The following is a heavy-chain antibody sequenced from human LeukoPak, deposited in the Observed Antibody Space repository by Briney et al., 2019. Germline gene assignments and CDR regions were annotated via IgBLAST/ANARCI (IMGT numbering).Heavy chain of an antibody. CDR1: GGSISSGSYY. D-gene: IGHD3-22*01. CDR2: IYTSGST. J-gene: IGHJ4*02. V-gene: IGHV4-61*09. CDR3: ARLTRDYYDSSGQGALDY. Sequence: SETLSLTCTVSGGSISSGSYYWSCIRQPAGKGLEWIRHIYTSGSTNYNPSLKSRVTISVDTSKNQFSLKLSSVTAADTAVYYCARLTRDYYDSSGQGALDYWGQGTLVTVSS.